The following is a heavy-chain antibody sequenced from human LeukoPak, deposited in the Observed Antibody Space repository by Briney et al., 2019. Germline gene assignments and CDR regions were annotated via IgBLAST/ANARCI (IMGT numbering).Heavy chain of an antibody. CDR1: GYTFTSYD. CDR3: ARPAAAGKVYYYYYMDV. CDR2: MNPNSGNT. J-gene: IGHJ6*03. Sequence: ASVKVSCKASGYTFTSYDINWVPQAPGQGLEWMGWMNPNSGNTGYAQKFQGRVTMTRNTSISTAYMELSSLRSEDRAVYYCARPAAAGKVYYYYYMDVWGKGTTVTVSS. D-gene: IGHD6-13*01. V-gene: IGHV1-8*01.